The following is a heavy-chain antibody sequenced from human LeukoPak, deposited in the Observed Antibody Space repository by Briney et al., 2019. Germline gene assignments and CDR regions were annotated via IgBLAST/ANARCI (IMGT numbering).Heavy chain of an antibody. CDR1: GFTVSSNY. Sequence: GGSLRLSCAASGFTVSSNYMSWVRQAPGKGLEWVSVIYSGGSTYYADSVKGRFTISRDNSKNTLYLQMNSLRAEDTAVYYCARGLQLHYDFWSGYYFPYYYGMDVWGQGTTVTVSS. D-gene: IGHD3-3*01. J-gene: IGHJ6*02. V-gene: IGHV3-66*01. CDR3: ARGLQLHYDFWSGYYFPYYYGMDV. CDR2: IYSGGST.